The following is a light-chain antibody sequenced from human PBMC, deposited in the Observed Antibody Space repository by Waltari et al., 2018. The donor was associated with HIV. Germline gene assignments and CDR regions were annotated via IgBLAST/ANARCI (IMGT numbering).Light chain of an antibody. Sequence: IVLTQYPATLSLSPGERATLSCRASQSISSGYLAWYQQRPGQPPRLLIYGASNRATGIPDRFSGSGSGTVFTLTITGMEPEDFAMYYCQQYGSSPCTFGLGTKLEI. V-gene: IGKV3-20*01. CDR2: GAS. J-gene: IGKJ2*02. CDR1: QSISSGY. CDR3: QQYGSSPCT.